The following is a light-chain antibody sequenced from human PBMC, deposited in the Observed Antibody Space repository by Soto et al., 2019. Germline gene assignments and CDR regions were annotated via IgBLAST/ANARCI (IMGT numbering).Light chain of an antibody. CDR1: SSNIGGNY. J-gene: IGLJ2*01. CDR3: AAWDDSLRGGL. V-gene: IGLV1-47*01. Sequence: QPVLTQPPSASGTPGQRVTISCSGSSSNIGGNYVYWYQQLPGTAPKLLIYRNNQRPSGVPDRFSGSKSGTSASLAISGLRPDDEADYYCAAWDDSLRGGLFGGGTKLTVL. CDR2: RNN.